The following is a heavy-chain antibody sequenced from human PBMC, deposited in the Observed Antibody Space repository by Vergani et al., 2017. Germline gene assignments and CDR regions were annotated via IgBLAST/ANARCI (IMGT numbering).Heavy chain of an antibody. Sequence: QLQLQESGPGLVKPSETLSLTCTVSGGSISSSSYYWGWIRQPPGKGLEWIGSIYYSGSTNYNPSLKSRVTISVATTKNQFSLKLSSVTAADTAVYYCARALVLVRAKNYYFDYWGQGTLVTVSS. J-gene: IGHJ4*02. CDR2: IYYSGST. V-gene: IGHV4-39*07. CDR3: ARALVLVRAKNYYFDY. CDR1: GGSISSSSYY. D-gene: IGHD3-10*01.